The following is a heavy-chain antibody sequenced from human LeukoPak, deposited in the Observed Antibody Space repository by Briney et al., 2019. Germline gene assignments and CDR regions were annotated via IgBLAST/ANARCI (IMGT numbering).Heavy chain of an antibody. D-gene: IGHD5-12*01. Sequence: KASETLSLTCTVSGGSISSYYWSWIRQPPGKGLEWIGYIYYSGSTNYNPSLKSRVTISVDTSKNQFSLKLSSVTAADTAVYYCARFTSGYDYDYWGQGTLVTVSS. J-gene: IGHJ4*02. CDR3: ARFTSGYDYDY. CDR1: GGSISSYY. V-gene: IGHV4-59*08. CDR2: IYYSGST.